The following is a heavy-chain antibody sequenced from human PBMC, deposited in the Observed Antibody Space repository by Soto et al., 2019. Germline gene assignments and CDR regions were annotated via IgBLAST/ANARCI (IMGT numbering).Heavy chain of an antibody. D-gene: IGHD3-22*01. CDR1: GGTFSSYA. V-gene: IGHV1-69*13. J-gene: IGHJ5*02. CDR2: IIPIFGTA. Sequence: SVKVSCKASGGTFSSYAISWVRQAPGQGLEWMGGIIPIFGTANYAQKFQGRVTITADESTSTAYMELSSLRSEDTAVYYCARATYYYDSSGYWFDPWGQGTLVTVSS. CDR3: ARATYYYDSSGYWFDP.